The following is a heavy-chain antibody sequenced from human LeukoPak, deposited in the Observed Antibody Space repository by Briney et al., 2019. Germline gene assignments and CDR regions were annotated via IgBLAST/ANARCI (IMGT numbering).Heavy chain of an antibody. J-gene: IGHJ6*03. D-gene: IGHD6-6*01. V-gene: IGHV5-51*01. Sequence: GESLKISCKGSGYSFTSYWIGWVRQMPGKGLEWMGIIYPGDSDTRYSPSFQGQVTISADKSISTAYLQWSSLKASDTAVYYCARYQQLAPYYYYYYMDVWGKGTTVTVSS. CDR3: ARYQQLAPYYYYYYMDV. CDR2: IYPGDSDT. CDR1: GYSFTSYW.